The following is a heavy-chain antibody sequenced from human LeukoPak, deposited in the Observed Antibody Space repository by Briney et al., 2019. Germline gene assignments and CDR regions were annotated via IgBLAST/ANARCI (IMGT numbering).Heavy chain of an antibody. D-gene: IGHD3-10*01. CDR3: ARGSITMVRGVKSPHFDY. CDR2: INHSGST. CDR1: GGSFSVYY. V-gene: IGHV4-34*01. Sequence: SETLSLTCAVYGGSFSVYYWSWIRQPPGKGLEWIGEINHSGSTNYNPSLKSRVTISVDTSKNQFSLKLSSVTAADTAVYYCARGSITMVRGVKSPHFDYWGQGTLVTVSS. J-gene: IGHJ4*02.